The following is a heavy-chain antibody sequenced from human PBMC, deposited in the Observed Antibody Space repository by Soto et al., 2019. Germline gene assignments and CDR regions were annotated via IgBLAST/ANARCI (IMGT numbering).Heavy chain of an antibody. J-gene: IGHJ4*02. D-gene: IGHD4-17*01. Sequence: ASVKVSCKASGYTFTSYAIDCVRQAPGQRLEWMGWINAGNGNTKYSQKFQGRVTITRDTSASTAYMELSSLRSEDTAVYYCASMGASATVTFFDYWGQGTLVTVSS. V-gene: IGHV1-3*01. CDR1: GYTFTSYA. CDR2: INAGNGNT. CDR3: ASMGASATVTFFDY.